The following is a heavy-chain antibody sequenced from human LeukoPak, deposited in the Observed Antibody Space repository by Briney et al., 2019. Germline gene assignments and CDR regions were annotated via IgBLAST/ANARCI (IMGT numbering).Heavy chain of an antibody. Sequence: GGSLRLSCAPSGLTFSRHAMTWVRQAPGKGLERVSSISGSSINTYYADSVKGRFTISRDNSKNTLYLQMNSLRADDTAVYYCAKDREEKILTGYYFDYWGQGTLVTVSS. V-gene: IGHV3-23*01. D-gene: IGHD3-9*01. CDR3: AKDREEKILTGYYFDY. CDR2: ISGSSINT. CDR1: GLTFSRHA. J-gene: IGHJ4*02.